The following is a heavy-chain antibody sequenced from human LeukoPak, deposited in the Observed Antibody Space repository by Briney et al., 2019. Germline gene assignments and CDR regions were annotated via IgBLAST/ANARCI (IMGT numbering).Heavy chain of an antibody. CDR2: IRYDGSDK. J-gene: IGHJ3*02. CDR3: ARNRLGYRYADAFDM. D-gene: IGHD1/OR15-1a*01. CDR1: GFSLVNSD. Sequence: GGSLRLSCAPSGFSLVNSDMHWVRQAPGKGLEWVAFIRYDGSDKYYADSLKGRFTISRDNSKNTLYLQMNSLRGEDTAVYFCARNRLGYRYADAFDMWGRGTMVTVSS. V-gene: IGHV3-30*02.